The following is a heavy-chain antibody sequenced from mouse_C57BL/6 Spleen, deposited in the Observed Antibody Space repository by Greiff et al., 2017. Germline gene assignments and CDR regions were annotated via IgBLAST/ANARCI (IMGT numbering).Heavy chain of an antibody. D-gene: IGHD2-2*01. CDR3: TRPLLYCGYDQRAWFAC. CDR1: GFTFSDAW. V-gene: IGHV6-6*01. Sequence: EVKLVESGGGLVQPGGSMKLSCAASGFTFSDAWMDWVRQSPEKGLEWVAEISKKANNHATYYAESVKGRFTISRDDSKSSVYLQMNSLRAEDTGIYYCTRPLLYCGYDQRAWFACWGQGTLVTVSA. J-gene: IGHJ3*01. CDR2: ISKKANNHAT.